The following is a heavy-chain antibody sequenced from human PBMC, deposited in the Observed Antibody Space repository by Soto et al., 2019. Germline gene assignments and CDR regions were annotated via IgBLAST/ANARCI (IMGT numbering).Heavy chain of an antibody. J-gene: IGHJ4*02. Sequence: QVQLVQSGAEVKRPGASVKVSCKASNYTFSSFGISWMRQAPGQGLEWIGWINPHNANINYAQKFQDRVTVTTDTTTSTAYMELRRLKSDDTAVYYCARDSYYTGSNVKVGYFDSWGQGTLVTVSS. CDR3: ARDSYYTGSNVKVGYFDS. D-gene: IGHD1-26*01. CDR2: INPHNANI. V-gene: IGHV1-18*01. CDR1: NYTFSSFG.